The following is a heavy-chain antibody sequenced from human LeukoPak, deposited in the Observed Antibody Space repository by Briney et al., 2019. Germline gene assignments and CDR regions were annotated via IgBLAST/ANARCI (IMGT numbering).Heavy chain of an antibody. CDR3: VRDTASGSRRPGVH. V-gene: IGHV3-21*06. Sequence: GGSLRLSCATFGITFSSYTMNWVRQAPGRGLEWVSSISKNSDSIYYVDSVKGRFTTSRDNAKNLLFLQMNSLRAEDTAVYYCVRDTASGSRRPGVHWGQGSLVTVAS. CDR1: GITFSSYT. J-gene: IGHJ4*02. CDR2: ISKNSDSI. D-gene: IGHD3-10*01.